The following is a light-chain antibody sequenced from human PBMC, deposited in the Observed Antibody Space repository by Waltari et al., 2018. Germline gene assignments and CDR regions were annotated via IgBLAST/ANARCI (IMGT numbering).Light chain of an antibody. CDR3: CSYADGNTYL. CDR2: DLT. V-gene: IGLV2-11*01. CDR1: SSDVAGYMY. J-gene: IGLJ1*01. Sequence: HSALTQPRSVSGSPVQSVTISCPGTSSDVAGYMYVSWYQQRPGQAPKLLIYDLTYRPSGVPDRFSGSKSGNTASLTISGLQAEDEADYYCCSYADGNTYLFGTGTFVTVL.